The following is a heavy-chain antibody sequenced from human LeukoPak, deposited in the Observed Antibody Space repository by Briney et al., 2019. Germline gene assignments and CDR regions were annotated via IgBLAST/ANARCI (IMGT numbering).Heavy chain of an antibody. D-gene: IGHD4-17*01. CDR1: GGTFSSYA. Sequence: ASVKVSCKASGGTFSSYAISWVRQAPGQGLEWMGWISAYNGNTNYAQKLQGRVTMTTDTFTSTAYMELRSLRSDDTAVYYCARDGVDYGDYGAFDIWGQGTMVTVSS. V-gene: IGHV1-18*01. J-gene: IGHJ3*02. CDR3: ARDGVDYGDYGAFDI. CDR2: ISAYNGNT.